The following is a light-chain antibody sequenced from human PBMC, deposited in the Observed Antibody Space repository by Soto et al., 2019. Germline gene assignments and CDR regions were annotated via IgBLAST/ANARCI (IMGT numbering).Light chain of an antibody. CDR3: QQYNSYSWT. CDR2: GAS. J-gene: IGKJ1*01. CDR1: PAIASF. Sequence: IQLTQSPSSLSASVGDRVTITCRASPAIASFLAWYQQKPGTAPKLLIYGASTLQSGVPSRFSGSGSGTDFTLTISSLQPDDFATYYCQQYNSYSWTFGQGTKVDIK. V-gene: IGKV1-9*01.